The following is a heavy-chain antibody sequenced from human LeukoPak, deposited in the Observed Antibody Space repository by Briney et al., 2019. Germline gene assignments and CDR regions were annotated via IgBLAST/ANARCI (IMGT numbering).Heavy chain of an antibody. CDR3: ARDRYDSSGIFDY. Sequence: GGSLRLSCAASGFTFSSYEMNWVHQAPGKGLEWVSYISSSGSTIYYADSVKGRFIISRDNAKNSLYLQMNSLRAEDTAVYYCARDRYDSSGIFDYWGQGTLVTVSS. CDR1: GFTFSSYE. J-gene: IGHJ4*02. D-gene: IGHD3-22*01. V-gene: IGHV3-48*03. CDR2: ISSSGSTI.